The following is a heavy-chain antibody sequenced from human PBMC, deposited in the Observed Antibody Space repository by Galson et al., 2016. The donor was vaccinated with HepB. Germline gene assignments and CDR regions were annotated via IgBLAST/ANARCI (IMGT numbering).Heavy chain of an antibody. CDR2: VNHSGRT. Sequence: SETLSLTCAVYGGSFSGYYWTWIRQPPGKGLEWIGEVNHSGRTDCNSPLKSRVTISVDTSKNQFSLKLRSVTAADTAVYYCARFTSPMVRGVIRRGGSSGGISTRETEGIDSWGQGTLVTVSS. D-gene: IGHD3-10*01. J-gene: IGHJ4*02. CDR1: GGSFSGYY. V-gene: IGHV4-34*01. CDR3: ARFTSPMVRGVIRRGGSSGGISTRETEGIDS.